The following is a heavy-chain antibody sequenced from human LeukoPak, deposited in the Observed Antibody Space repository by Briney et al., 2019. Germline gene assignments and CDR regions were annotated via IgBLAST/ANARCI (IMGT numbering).Heavy chain of an antibody. J-gene: IGHJ4*02. CDR2: ITGTSGGGNKT. V-gene: IGHV3-23*01. CDR3: ATTVTLDF. Sequence: GGSLRLSCAASGFTFRTYAMSWVRQAPGKGLEWVSVITGTSGGGNKTYYADSVRGRFSISRDDSKNVLFLQMNDLRVDDTAVYFCATTVTLDFWGQGTRVLVSS. CDR1: GFTFRTYA. D-gene: IGHD1-1*01.